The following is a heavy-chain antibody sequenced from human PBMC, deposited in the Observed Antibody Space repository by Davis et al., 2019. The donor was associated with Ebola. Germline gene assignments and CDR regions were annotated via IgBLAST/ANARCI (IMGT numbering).Heavy chain of an antibody. D-gene: IGHD4-17*01. J-gene: IGHJ4*02. CDR2: ISRSGNSI. CDR3: VRTTYGAPEY. Sequence: PGGSLRLSCAASGFTFSGYWMSWVRQAPGKGLEWVSYISRSGNSIYADSVKGRFTISRDNAKSTLYLQMNSLTAEDTAVYYCVRTTYGAPEYWGQGTLVTVSS. CDR1: GFTFSGYW. V-gene: IGHV3-21*05.